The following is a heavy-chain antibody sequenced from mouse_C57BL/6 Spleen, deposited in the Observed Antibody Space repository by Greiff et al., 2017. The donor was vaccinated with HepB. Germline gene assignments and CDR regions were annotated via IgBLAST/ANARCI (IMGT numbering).Heavy chain of an antibody. CDR2: IYPGDGAT. D-gene: IGHD1-1*01. CDR1: GYAFSSSW. Sequence: QVQLQQSGPELVKPGASVKISCKASGYAFSSSWMNWVKQRPGKGLEWIGRIYPGDGATNYNGKFKGKATLTADKSSSTAYMQLSSLTSEDSAVYFCASTRIYYYGSSYDWGQGTTLTVSS. CDR3: ASTRIYYYGSSYD. J-gene: IGHJ2*01. V-gene: IGHV1-82*01.